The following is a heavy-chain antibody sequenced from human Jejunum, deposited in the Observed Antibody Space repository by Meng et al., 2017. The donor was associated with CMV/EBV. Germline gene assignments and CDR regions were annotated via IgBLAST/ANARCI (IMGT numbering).Heavy chain of an antibody. D-gene: IGHD3-22*01. V-gene: IGHV3-9*01. J-gene: IGHJ4*02. CDR2: ISWSSGVT. CDR3: ARSTRGYYDITGYFEY. CDR1: FYDYA. Sequence: FYDYALHWVRHAPGKGLEWVSGISWSSGVTGYADSVKGRFTISRDNAKNSLYLQMNSLRPEDTAVYYCARSTRGYYDITGYFEYWGQGTLVTVSS.